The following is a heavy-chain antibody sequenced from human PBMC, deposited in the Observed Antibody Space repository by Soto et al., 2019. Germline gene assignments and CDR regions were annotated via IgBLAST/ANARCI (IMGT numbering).Heavy chain of an antibody. Sequence: GESLKISCKGSGYSFTSYWIGWVRQMPGKGLEWMGIIYPGDSDTRYSPSFQGQVTISADKSISTAYLQWSSLKASDTAMYYCARQEGPYYYDSSGYYAFDIWGQGTMVTVSS. J-gene: IGHJ3*02. CDR3: ARQEGPYYYDSSGYYAFDI. D-gene: IGHD3-22*01. CDR1: GYSFTSYW. V-gene: IGHV5-51*01. CDR2: IYPGDSDT.